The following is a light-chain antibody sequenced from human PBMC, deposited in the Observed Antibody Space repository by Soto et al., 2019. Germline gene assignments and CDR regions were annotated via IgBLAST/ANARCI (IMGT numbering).Light chain of an antibody. CDR3: QQYNTYSWT. J-gene: IGKJ1*01. V-gene: IGKV3-15*01. Sequence: IGMTHSPSTLSVSPGERATLSCRASHSVSSNLAWYQQKPGQAPRLLIYGASTRATGIPARFSGSGSGTEFTLTISSLQSEDFAVYYCQQYNTYSWTFGQGTKVDI. CDR1: HSVSSN. CDR2: GAS.